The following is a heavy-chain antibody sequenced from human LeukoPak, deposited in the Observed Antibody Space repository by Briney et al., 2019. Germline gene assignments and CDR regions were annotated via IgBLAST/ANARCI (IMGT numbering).Heavy chain of an antibody. V-gene: IGHV3-30-3*01. CDR3: ARDLDTVYGGRSYYFDY. CDR1: GFTSSSYA. J-gene: IGHJ4*02. Sequence: PGRSLRLSCAASGFTSSSYAFHWVRQAPGKGLEWVAFISYNGGIKNYADSVKGRFTISRDSSKNTLNLQMNSLRPEDTALYYCARDLDTVYGGRSYYFDYWGQGTLVTVSS. D-gene: IGHD4-23*01. CDR2: ISYNGGIK.